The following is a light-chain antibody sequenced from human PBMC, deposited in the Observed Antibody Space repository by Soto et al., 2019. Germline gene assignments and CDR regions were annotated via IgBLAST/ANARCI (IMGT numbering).Light chain of an antibody. Sequence: DIQLTQSLSFLSASVGDRVTLTCRATQGISTYLAWYQQKPGKAPKLLIYAASTLQSGVPSRFSGSGSGTEFTLTISSLQPEDFATYYCQQLKSYPLTFGGGTKVEIK. CDR3: QQLKSYPLT. J-gene: IGKJ4*01. CDR2: AAS. V-gene: IGKV1-9*01. CDR1: QGISTY.